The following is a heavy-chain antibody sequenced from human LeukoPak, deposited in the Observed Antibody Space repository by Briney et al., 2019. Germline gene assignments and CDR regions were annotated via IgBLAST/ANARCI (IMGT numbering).Heavy chain of an antibody. CDR1: GFTFSSCE. J-gene: IGHJ6*02. CDR2: ISNSGSSK. Sequence: QSGGSLRLSCAASGFTFSSCEMNWVRQAPGKGLEWLSYISNSGSSKYYADSVRGRFTISRDNAKNSLYLQMNSLRAEDTAVYYCARDMGYGMDVWGQGTTVTVSS. V-gene: IGHV3-48*03. D-gene: IGHD1-26*01. CDR3: ARDMGYGMDV.